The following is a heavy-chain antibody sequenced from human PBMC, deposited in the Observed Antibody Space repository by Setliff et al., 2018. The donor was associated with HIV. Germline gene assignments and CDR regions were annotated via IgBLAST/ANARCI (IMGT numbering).Heavy chain of an antibody. J-gene: IGHJ4*02. V-gene: IGHV4-34*01. CDR1: GPSFSGYY. Sequence: SETLSLTCAVYGPSFSGYYWNWIRQFPGKSLEWIGEVNHSGTTNYSPSFKSRLNISVDVSKNQFSLRLASLSAADTAAYFCAAKPMIRGRPFAFWGQATLVTVS. CDR2: VNHSGTT. CDR3: AAKPMIRGRPFAF. D-gene: IGHD3-10*01.